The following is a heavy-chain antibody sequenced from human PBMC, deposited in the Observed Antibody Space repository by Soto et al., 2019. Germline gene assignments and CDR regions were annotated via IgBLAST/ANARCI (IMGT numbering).Heavy chain of an antibody. J-gene: IGHJ4*02. Sequence: QVKLVESGGGVVLPGGSLRLSCEAYGFTFNSYGMYWVRQAPGKGLDWVSHILYDGTKTYYADSVQGRFTISRDNSRNTLYLQMDRMRLEDTAVYFCVKDLAHMADHWGQGTLVIVSS. V-gene: IGHV3-30*18. CDR2: ILYDGTKT. CDR1: GFTFNSYG. CDR3: VKDLAHMADH.